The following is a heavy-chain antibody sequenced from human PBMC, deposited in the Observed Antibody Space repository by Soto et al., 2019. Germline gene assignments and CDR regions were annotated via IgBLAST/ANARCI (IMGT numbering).Heavy chain of an antibody. D-gene: IGHD3-3*01. CDR1: GYTFTSYD. CDR2: MNPNSGNT. Sequence: ASVKVSCKASGYTFTSYDINWARQATGQGLEWMGWMNPNSGNTGYAQKFQGRVTMTRNTSISTAYMELSSLRSEDTAVYYCASGPIGDFWSGYYPHYYYGMDVWGQGTTVTVSS. CDR3: ASGPIGDFWSGYYPHYYYGMDV. J-gene: IGHJ6*02. V-gene: IGHV1-8*01.